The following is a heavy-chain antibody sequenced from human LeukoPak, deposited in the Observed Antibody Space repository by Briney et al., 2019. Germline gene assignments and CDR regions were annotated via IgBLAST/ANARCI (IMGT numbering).Heavy chain of an antibody. J-gene: IGHJ4*02. Sequence: GGSLRLSCAASGFTFDDYAMHWVRQAPGKGLGWVSGISWNSGSIGYADSVEGRFTISRDNAKNSLYLQMNRLRAEDTALYYCAKDVTGYYSGLGYWGQGTLVTVSS. D-gene: IGHD3-9*01. V-gene: IGHV3-9*01. CDR3: AKDVTGYYSGLGY. CDR1: GFTFDDYA. CDR2: ISWNSGSI.